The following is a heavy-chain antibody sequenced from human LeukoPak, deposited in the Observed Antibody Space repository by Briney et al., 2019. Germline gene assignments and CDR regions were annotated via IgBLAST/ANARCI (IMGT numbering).Heavy chain of an antibody. V-gene: IGHV4-34*01. D-gene: IGHD6-13*01. J-gene: IGHJ3*02. CDR2: INHSGST. CDR1: GGSFSGYY. Sequence: PSETLSLTCAVYGGSFSGYYWSWIRQPPGKGLEWIGEINHSGSTNYNPSLKSRVTISVDTSKNQFSLKLSSVTAADTAVYYCARDFPRGSSWYKSRSAFDIWGQGTMVTVSS. CDR3: ARDFPRGSSWYKSRSAFDI.